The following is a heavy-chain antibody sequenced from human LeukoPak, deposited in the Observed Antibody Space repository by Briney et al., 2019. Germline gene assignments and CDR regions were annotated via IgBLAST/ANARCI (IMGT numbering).Heavy chain of an antibody. D-gene: IGHD3-3*01. CDR3: ARVPLRFLEPFDY. CDR1: GGSFIGYY. Sequence: SETLSLTCAVYGGSFIGYYWSWIRQPPGKGLEWIGEINHSGGANYNPSLKSRVTISADTSKSQFSLKLGSVTAADTAVYYCARVPLRFLEPFDYWGQGTLVAVSP. J-gene: IGHJ4*02. CDR2: INHSGGA. V-gene: IGHV4-34*01.